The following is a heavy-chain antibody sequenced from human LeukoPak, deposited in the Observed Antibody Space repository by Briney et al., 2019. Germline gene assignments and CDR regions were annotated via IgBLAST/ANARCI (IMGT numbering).Heavy chain of an antibody. CDR3: SREGNGYELISDNWFDP. Sequence: SETLSLTCTVSGGSISPYYWSWIRQPPGKGLEWIGYVHYRGTTNYNPALKSRITMSLDTSKNQFSLKLTSLSPPATPLSTFSREGNGYELISDNWFDPWGQGTLVTVSS. CDR2: VHYRGTT. J-gene: IGHJ5*02. CDR1: GGSISPYY. D-gene: IGHD5-12*01. V-gene: IGHV4-59*01.